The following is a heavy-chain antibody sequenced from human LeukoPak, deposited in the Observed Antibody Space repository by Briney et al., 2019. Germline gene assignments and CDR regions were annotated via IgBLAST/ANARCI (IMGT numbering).Heavy chain of an antibody. J-gene: IGHJ4*02. Sequence: PGRSLRLSCAASGFTFSTYVIHWVRQAPGKGLEWVAFISDDGSSKHYADSVKGRFAISRDNSKNTLSLQMNSLRAEDTAVYYCASAYGDYLDHWGRGTLVTVSP. V-gene: IGHV3-30*09. D-gene: IGHD4-17*01. CDR3: ASAYGDYLDH. CDR2: ISDDGSSK. CDR1: GFTFSTYV.